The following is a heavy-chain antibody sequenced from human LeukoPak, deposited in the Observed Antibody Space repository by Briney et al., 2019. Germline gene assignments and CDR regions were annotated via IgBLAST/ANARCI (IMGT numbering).Heavy chain of an antibody. D-gene: IGHD3-3*02. V-gene: IGHV4-59*01. CDR3: ARGILGRYYFDY. CDR1: GGSISSYY. Sequence: KPSETLSLTCTVSGGSISSYYWSWIRQPPGKGLEWIGYIYYSGSTNYNPSLKSRVTISVDTSKNQFSLKLTSVTAADTAVYYRARGILGRYYFDYWGQGTLVTVSS. CDR2: IYYSGST. J-gene: IGHJ4*02.